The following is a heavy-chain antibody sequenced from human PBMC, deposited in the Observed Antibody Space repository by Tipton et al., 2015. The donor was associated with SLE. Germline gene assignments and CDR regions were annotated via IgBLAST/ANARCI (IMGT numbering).Heavy chain of an antibody. Sequence: TLSLTCTVSGGSISSGSYYWSWIRQPAGKGLEWIGYIYTSGSTNYNPSLKSRVTISVDTSKNQFSLKLSSVTAADTAVYYCAKEKYGDWGQGTLVTVSS. CDR3: AKEKYGD. D-gene: IGHD4-17*01. V-gene: IGHV4-61*09. J-gene: IGHJ4*02. CDR2: IYTSGST. CDR1: GGSISSGSYY.